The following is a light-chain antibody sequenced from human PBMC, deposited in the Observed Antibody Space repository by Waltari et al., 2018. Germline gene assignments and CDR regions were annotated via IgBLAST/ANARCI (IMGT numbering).Light chain of an antibody. CDR1: SSDVGNDNR. J-gene: IGLJ2*01. V-gene: IGLV2-18*02. Sequence: QSALTQPPSVSGSPGQSVTISCTGTSSDVGNDNRVSWYQQPPGTAPKVVIYEVNNPPSGVPDCFSGSKSGNTAYLTISGLQAEDEADYYCSSYTSSTTFVFGGGTKLAVL. CDR3: SSYTSSTTFV. CDR2: EVN.